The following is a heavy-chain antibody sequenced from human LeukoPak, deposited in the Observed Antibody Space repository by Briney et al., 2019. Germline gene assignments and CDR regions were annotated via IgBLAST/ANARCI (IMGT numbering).Heavy chain of an antibody. J-gene: IGHJ3*02. CDR3: ARAHYDFWSGYHDAFDI. V-gene: IGHV1-2*02. CDR1: GYTFTGYY. Sequence: ASVKVSCKASGYTFTGYYVHWVRQAPGQGLEWMGWINPNSGGTNYAQKFQGRVTMTRDTSISTAYMELSRLRSDDTAVYYCARAHYDFWSGYHDAFDIWGQGTMVTVSS. CDR2: INPNSGGT. D-gene: IGHD3-3*01.